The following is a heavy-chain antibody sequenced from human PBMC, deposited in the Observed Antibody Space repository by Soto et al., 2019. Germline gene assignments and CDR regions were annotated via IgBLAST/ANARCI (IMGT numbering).Heavy chain of an antibody. V-gene: IGHV3-23*01. D-gene: IGHD5-18*01. Sequence: GESLKISCAASGFTFSSYAMSWVRQAPGKGLEWVSAISGSGGSTYYADSVKGRFTISRDNSKNTLYLQMNSLRAEDTAVYYCAKDGYSYGSNYYYYGMDVWGQGTTVTVSS. CDR2: ISGSGGST. CDR1: GFTFSSYA. CDR3: AKDGYSYGSNYYYYGMDV. J-gene: IGHJ6*02.